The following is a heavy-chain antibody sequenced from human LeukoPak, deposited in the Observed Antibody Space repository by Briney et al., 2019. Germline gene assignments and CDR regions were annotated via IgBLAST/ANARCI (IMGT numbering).Heavy chain of an antibody. CDR3: ASVTGDGYYFDY. V-gene: IGHV3-7*03. Sequence: GGSLRLSCAASGFTFSSYWMSWVRQAPGKGLEWVANIKQDGSEKYYVDSVKGRFTISRDNAKNSLYLQMNSLRAEDTALYYCASVTGDGYYFDYWGQGTLVTISS. D-gene: IGHD7-27*01. CDR1: GFTFSSYW. J-gene: IGHJ4*02. CDR2: IKQDGSEK.